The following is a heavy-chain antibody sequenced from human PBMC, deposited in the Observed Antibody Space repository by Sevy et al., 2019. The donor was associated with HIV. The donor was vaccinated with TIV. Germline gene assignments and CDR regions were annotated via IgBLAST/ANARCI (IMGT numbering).Heavy chain of an antibody. CDR1: GFTFSTYA. D-gene: IGHD3-10*01. Sequence: GGSLRLSCVASGFTFSTYAMTWVRQAPGKGLEWVSVISLSGGYTYYANSVKGRFTISRDNSKNTLYLQMNSLTAEDTAVYYCAKDRVSGTYYTGDFDYWGQGTLVTVSS. CDR3: AKDRVSGTYYTGDFDY. J-gene: IGHJ4*02. CDR2: ISLSGGYT. V-gene: IGHV3-23*01.